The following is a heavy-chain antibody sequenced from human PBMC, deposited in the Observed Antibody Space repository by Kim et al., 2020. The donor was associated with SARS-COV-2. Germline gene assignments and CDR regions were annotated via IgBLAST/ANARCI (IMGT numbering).Heavy chain of an antibody. D-gene: IGHD3-10*01. CDR2: IYYSGST. Sequence: SETLSLTCTVSGGSISSSSYYWGWIRQPPGKGLEWIGSIYYSGSTYYNPSLKSRVTISVDTSKNQFSLKLSSVTAADTAVYYCASFGPSRATPQDYWGQGTLVTVSS. V-gene: IGHV4-39*01. CDR3: ASFGPSRATPQDY. CDR1: GGSISSSSYY. J-gene: IGHJ4*02.